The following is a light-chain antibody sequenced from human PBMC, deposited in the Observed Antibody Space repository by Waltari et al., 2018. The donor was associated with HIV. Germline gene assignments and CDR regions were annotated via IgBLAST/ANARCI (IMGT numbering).Light chain of an antibody. Sequence: QSALTQPRSVSGSPGQSVTISCTGTSSDIGYFDYVSWYQQYPGKAPKVIIYEVSQRPSGVPDRFTASKSGITASLTISGLQDEDEADYYCCSYAGTDTYVFGTGTTVTVL. J-gene: IGLJ1*01. CDR3: CSYAGTDTYV. CDR1: SSDIGYFDY. V-gene: IGLV2-11*01. CDR2: EVS.